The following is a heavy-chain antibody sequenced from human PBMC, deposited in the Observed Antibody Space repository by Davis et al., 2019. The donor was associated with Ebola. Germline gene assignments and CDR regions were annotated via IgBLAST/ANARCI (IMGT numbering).Heavy chain of an antibody. V-gene: IGHV3-7*03. J-gene: IGHJ4*02. CDR2: IKQDGSEK. CDR3: ATRGWYFDY. Sequence: GESLKISCAASGFTFSSYWMSWVRQAPGKGLEWVANIKQDGSEKYYVDSLKGRFTISRDNAKNSLYLQMNSLRAEDTAVYYCATRGWYFDYWGQGTLVTVSS. CDR1: GFTFSSYW. D-gene: IGHD6-19*01.